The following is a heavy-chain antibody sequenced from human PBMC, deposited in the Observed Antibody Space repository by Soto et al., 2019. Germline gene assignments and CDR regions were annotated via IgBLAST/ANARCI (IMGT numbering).Heavy chain of an antibody. J-gene: IGHJ6*02. V-gene: IGHV4-61*01. CDR3: ARDGHGMDV. CDR2: IFFTGSA. CDR1: GGSVSTGIYN. Sequence: SETLSLTCTVSGGSVSTGIYNWSWIRLPPGKTLEWIGNIFFTGSAHYNPSLNNRVTMSVDTSKDQFSLTLTSVTAADTAVYYCARDGHGMDVWGQGTQVTVSS.